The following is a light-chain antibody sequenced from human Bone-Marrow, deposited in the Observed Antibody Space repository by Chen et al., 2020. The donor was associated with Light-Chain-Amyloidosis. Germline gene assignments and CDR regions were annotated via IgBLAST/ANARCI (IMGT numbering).Light chain of an antibody. J-gene: IGLJ1*01. Sequence: QSALTQPASVSGSPGQSISISCTGTSSDVGGYNHVSWYQQHPDKAPKLMIYEVTNRPSWVPARYSGSKSDNAASLTISGLQTEDEAEYFYSSYTLTSTRVFGSGTMVSVL. CDR2: EVT. CDR3: SSYTLTSTRV. V-gene: IGLV2-14*01. CDR1: SSDVGGYNH.